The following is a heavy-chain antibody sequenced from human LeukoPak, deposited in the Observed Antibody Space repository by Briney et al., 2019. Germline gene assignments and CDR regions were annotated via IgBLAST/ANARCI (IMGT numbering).Heavy chain of an antibody. D-gene: IGHD3-9*01. CDR3: ARDPLRYLRVGHYDY. Sequence: GGSLRLSCAASGFTFSNSAMNWVRQVPGKGREWVSSIDYDSSHIYYAASVRGRFTISRDNARNSVYLQMNSLRVEDTAVYYCARDPLRYLRVGHYDYWGQGTLVAVSS. CDR1: GFTFSNSA. CDR2: IDYDSSHI. V-gene: IGHV3-21*01. J-gene: IGHJ4*02.